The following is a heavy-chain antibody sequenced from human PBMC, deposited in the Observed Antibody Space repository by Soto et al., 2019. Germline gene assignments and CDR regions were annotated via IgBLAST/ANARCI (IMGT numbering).Heavy chain of an antibody. D-gene: IGHD2-2*01. J-gene: IGHJ6*02. CDR1: GGSINTYH. V-gene: IGHV4-59*01. CDR3: AKEYCGSTSCYWTGLGV. CDR2: VYYSGST. Sequence: SETLSLTCTVSGGSINTYHWNWIRQPPGKGLEWNGYVYYSGSTNYNPSLKSRVTISVDTSKNQFSLKLNSVTAADTAVYYCAKEYCGSTSCYWTGLGVWGQGTTVTVSS.